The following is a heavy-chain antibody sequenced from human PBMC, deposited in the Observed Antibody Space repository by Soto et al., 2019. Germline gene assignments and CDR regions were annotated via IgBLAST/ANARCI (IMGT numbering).Heavy chain of an antibody. J-gene: IGHJ6*02. CDR2: IIPILGIA. CDR1: GGTFSSYT. D-gene: IGHD2-2*01. Sequence: QVQLVQSGAEVKKPGSSVKVSCKASGGTFSSYTISWVRQAPGQGLEWMGRIIPILGIANYAQKFQGRVTITADKSTSTAYMELSSLRSEDKAVYYCARVPDIVVVPAAPTYYYYGMDVWGQGTTVTVSS. CDR3: ARVPDIVVVPAAPTYYYYGMDV. V-gene: IGHV1-69*02.